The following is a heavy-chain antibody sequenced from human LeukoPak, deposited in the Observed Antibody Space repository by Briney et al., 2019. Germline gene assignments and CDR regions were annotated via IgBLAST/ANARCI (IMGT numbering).Heavy chain of an antibody. CDR2: TYYRSKWYN. Sequence: SQTLSLTSALSGDSVSTYSAARSWIRQSPTRGLEWLGSTYYRSKWYNDYAVSVKSRITIKPDTSKNPFSLQLTSVTPEDTAVYYCARSGGHDAFDIWGQGTMVTVSS. V-gene: IGHV6-1*01. J-gene: IGHJ3*02. CDR1: GDSVSTYSAA. CDR3: ARSGGHDAFDI. D-gene: IGHD4-23*01.